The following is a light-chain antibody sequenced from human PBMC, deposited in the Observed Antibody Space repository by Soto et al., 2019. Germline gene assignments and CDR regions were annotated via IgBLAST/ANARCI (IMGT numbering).Light chain of an antibody. Sequence: EIVLTQSPDTLSLSPGGRATLSCRASQSVSSNLAWYQQKPGQAPRLLIYGASTRATGIPARFSGSGSGTEFTLTISSLQSEDFAVYYCQQYNNWPPITFGQGTRLEIK. CDR2: GAS. CDR1: QSVSSN. CDR3: QQYNNWPPIT. V-gene: IGKV3-15*01. J-gene: IGKJ5*01.